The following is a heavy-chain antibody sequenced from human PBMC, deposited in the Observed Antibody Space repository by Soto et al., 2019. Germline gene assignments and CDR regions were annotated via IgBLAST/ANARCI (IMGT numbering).Heavy chain of an antibody. CDR1: GFDFGTYW. CDR3: ARSDYGDYLRRFDP. CDR2: IYPGASDT. Sequence: EVQLVQSGAEVKQPGESLKISCQVFGFDFGTYWIAWVRQMPGKGPEWMGIIYPGASDTKYSPSFRDHVTISADKSISTAYLQWSSLKASDSAIYYCARSDYGDYLRRFDPWGQGTLVTVSS. D-gene: IGHD4-17*01. V-gene: IGHV5-51*01. J-gene: IGHJ5*02.